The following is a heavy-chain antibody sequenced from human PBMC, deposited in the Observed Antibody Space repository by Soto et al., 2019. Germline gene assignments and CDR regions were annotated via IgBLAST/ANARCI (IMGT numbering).Heavy chain of an antibody. V-gene: IGHV4-34*01. Sequence: QVQLQQWGAGLLKPSDTLSLTCAVYGGSFSGYYWSWIRQPPGKGLEWLGEINHSGSTNYNPSLKSRVTISVDTSKNQFSLKLSSVTAVDTAVYYCAREGAPSRPMGVIRKKLNWFDPWGQGSLVTVSS. CDR3: AREGAPSRPMGVIRKKLNWFDP. J-gene: IGHJ5*02. D-gene: IGHD3-10*01. CDR2: INHSGST. CDR1: GGSFSGYY.